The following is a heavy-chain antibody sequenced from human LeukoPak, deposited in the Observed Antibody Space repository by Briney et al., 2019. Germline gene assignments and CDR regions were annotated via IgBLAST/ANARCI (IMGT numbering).Heavy chain of an antibody. J-gene: IGHJ4*02. Sequence: PGGSLRLSCAASGFTFSSYAMSWVRQAPGKGLEWVSAISGSGGSTYYADSVKGRCTISRDNSKNTLYLQMNSLRAEDTAVYYCAKDPGYCSGGSCYTPFDYWGQGTLVTVSS. CDR1: GFTFSSYA. D-gene: IGHD2-15*01. V-gene: IGHV3-23*01. CDR2: ISGSGGST. CDR3: AKDPGYCSGGSCYTPFDY.